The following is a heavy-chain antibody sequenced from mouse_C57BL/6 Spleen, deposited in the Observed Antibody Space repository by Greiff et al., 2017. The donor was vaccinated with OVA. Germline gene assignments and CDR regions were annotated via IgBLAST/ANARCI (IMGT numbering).Heavy chain of an antibody. CDR2: IWSGGST. J-gene: IGHJ2*01. CDR3: ARGNDGYYLYYFDY. CDR1: GFSLTSYG. Sequence: QVQLKESGPGLVQPSQSLSITCTVSGFSLTSYGVHWVRQSPGKGLEWLGVIWSGGSTDYNAAFISRLSISKDNSKSQVFFKMNILQADDTAIYYCARGNDGYYLYYFDYWGQGTTLTVSS. D-gene: IGHD2-3*01. V-gene: IGHV2-2*01.